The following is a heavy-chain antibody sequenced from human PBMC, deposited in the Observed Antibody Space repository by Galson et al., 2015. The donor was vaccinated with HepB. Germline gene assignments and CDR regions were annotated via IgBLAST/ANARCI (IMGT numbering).Heavy chain of an antibody. J-gene: IGHJ4*02. D-gene: IGHD6-6*01. CDR3: ARAYSGSPDY. Sequence: SLRLSCAASGFIFSNYWMHWVRQAPGKGLVWVSRINSDESTTTYADPVKGRFTISRDNAKNTLYLQMNSLRAEDTAVYYCARAYSGSPDYWGQGILVTVSS. CDR2: INSDESTT. CDR1: GFIFSNYW. V-gene: IGHV3-74*01.